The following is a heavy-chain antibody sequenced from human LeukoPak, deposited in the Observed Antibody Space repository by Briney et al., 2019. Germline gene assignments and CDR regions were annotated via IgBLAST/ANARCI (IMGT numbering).Heavy chain of an antibody. V-gene: IGHV1-69*13. D-gene: IGHD3-10*01. CDR1: GGTFSSYA. CDR2: IIPIFGTA. CDR3: AGMVRGVITARGFDY. J-gene: IGHJ4*02. Sequence: SVKVSCKASGGTFSSYAISWVRQAPGQGLEWMGGIIPIFGTANYAQKFQGRVTITADESTSTAYMELSSLRSEDTAVYYCAGMVRGVITARGFDYWGQGTLVTVSS.